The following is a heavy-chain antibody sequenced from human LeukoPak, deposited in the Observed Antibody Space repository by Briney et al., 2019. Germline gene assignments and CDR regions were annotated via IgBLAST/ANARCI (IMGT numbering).Heavy chain of an antibody. CDR2: VYHNGNT. J-gene: IGHJ4*02. CDR3: ARQLHDFGNYVFDY. V-gene: IGHV4-4*02. D-gene: IGHD4-11*01. Sequence: PSETLSLTCAVSGGSISNTKWWSWVRQPPGKGLEWIGEVYHNGNTNYNPSLKSRVTISVDTSKNHFSLRLTSVTAADTAVYYCARQLHDFGNYVFDYWGQGTLVIVSS. CDR1: GGSISNTKW.